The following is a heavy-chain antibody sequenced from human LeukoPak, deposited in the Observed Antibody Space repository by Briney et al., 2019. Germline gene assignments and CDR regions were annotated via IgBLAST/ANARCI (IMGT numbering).Heavy chain of an antibody. D-gene: IGHD3-10*01. V-gene: IGHV1-8*01. Sequence: EASVKVSCKASGYTFTSYDINWVRQATGQGLEWMGWMNPNSGNTGYAQKFQGRVTMTRNTSISTAYMELSSLRSEDTAVYYCARGRAGSGSYAYYYYMDVWGKGTTVTISS. CDR2: MNPNSGNT. J-gene: IGHJ6*03. CDR1: GYTFTSYD. CDR3: ARGRAGSGSYAYYYYMDV.